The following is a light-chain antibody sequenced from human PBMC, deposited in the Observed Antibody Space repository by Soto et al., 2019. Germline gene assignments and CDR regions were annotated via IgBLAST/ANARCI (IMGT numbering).Light chain of an antibody. CDR3: HQYNNRPPYT. V-gene: IGKV3-15*01. J-gene: IGKJ2*01. CDR1: QSVGPN. Sequence: EIVLTQSPGTLSVSLGDRATLSCRASQSVGPNLAWYQQRPGQAPRLLIYGASKRATGVPARFSGRGSGTEFTLTITSLQSEDFAVYYCHQYNNRPPYTFGQGSHLEIK. CDR2: GAS.